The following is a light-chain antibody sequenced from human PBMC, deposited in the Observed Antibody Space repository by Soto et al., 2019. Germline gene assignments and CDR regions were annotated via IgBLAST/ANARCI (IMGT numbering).Light chain of an antibody. Sequence: ILMTQSPPSLPVTPGEPASISSRSSQSLLHRNGNTHLKWFLQNPGHSPQHLLCLGSNRASGAPDRFSASGSGTEFTLKNSRVETEDVEVYYCMQAVQTPLTFGGVTKVEI. V-gene: IGKV2-28*01. CDR2: LGS. CDR3: MQAVQTPLT. CDR1: QSLLHRNGNTH. J-gene: IGKJ4*02.